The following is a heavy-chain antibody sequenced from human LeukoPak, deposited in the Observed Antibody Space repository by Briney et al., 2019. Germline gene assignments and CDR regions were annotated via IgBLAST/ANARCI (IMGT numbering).Heavy chain of an antibody. CDR1: GYTFTSYY. J-gene: IGHJ3*01. CDR3: ARDSGLGLFGV. CDR2: INPSGGST. V-gene: IGHV1-46*01. Sequence: ASVKVSCKASGYTFTSYYMHWVRQAPGQGLEWMGIINPSGGSTSYAQKFQGRVSMTTDTSTSTAHLELRSLRSEDTAIYYCARDSGLGLFGVWGQGTVVTVSS. D-gene: IGHD3/OR15-3a*01.